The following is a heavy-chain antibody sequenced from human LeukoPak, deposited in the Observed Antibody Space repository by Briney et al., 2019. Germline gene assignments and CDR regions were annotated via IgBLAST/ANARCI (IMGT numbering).Heavy chain of an antibody. V-gene: IGHV3-21*04. CDR3: ARVSGTIQIWPQPFGDGMDV. CDR2: ISSSSGYI. CDR1: GFTFSSYS. D-gene: IGHD5-18*01. Sequence: GGSLRLSCAASGFTFSSYSMNWVRQAPGKGLEWVSSISSSSGYIYYADSVKGRFTISRDNAKNSLYLQMNSLRAEDTAVYYCARVSGTIQIWPQPFGDGMDVWGQGTTVTVSS. J-gene: IGHJ6*02.